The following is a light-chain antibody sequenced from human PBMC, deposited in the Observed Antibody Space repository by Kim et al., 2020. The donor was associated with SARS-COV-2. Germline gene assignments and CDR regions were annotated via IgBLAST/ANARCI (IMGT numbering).Light chain of an antibody. Sequence: MSLAPGERATLSVRASQSVSSSYLAWYQQKAGQAPRLLIYGASSRATGIPDRFSGSGSGTDFTLTISRLEPEDFAVYYCQQTGTFGQGTKLEI. CDR1: QSVSSSY. CDR2: GAS. V-gene: IGKV3-20*01. J-gene: IGKJ2*02. CDR3: QQTGT.